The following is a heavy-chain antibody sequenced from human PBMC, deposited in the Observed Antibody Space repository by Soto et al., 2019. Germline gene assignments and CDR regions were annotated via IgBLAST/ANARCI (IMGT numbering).Heavy chain of an antibody. J-gene: IGHJ4*02. CDR3: AIPLILGGTTPFGY. CDR1: GYSITSGYY. V-gene: IGHV4-38-2*01. CDR2: IYHRGRT. D-gene: IGHD1-26*01. Sequence: SETLSLTCAVSGYSITSGYYWGWIRQSPGKGLEWIGSIYHRGRTYHNPSLKSRVTISVDTSKNQFSLTLSSVIAADTAVYYCAIPLILGGTTPFGYWGQGSLVTVSS.